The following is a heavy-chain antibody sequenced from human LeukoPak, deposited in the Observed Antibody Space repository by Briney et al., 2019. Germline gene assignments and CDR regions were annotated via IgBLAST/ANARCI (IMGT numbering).Heavy chain of an antibody. V-gene: IGHV3-23*01. D-gene: IGHD6-19*01. CDR2: ISGSDGST. CDR1: VFTFSSYA. Sequence: GGSLRLSCAASVFTFSSYAMSWVRQAPGKGLECGSVISGSDGSTYYADSVKGRFTISRDNSKKTLYLQMNSLRAEDTAVYYCAKAGGRYYYYYYGMDVWGQGTTVTVSS. CDR3: AKAGGRYYYYYYGMDV. J-gene: IGHJ6*02.